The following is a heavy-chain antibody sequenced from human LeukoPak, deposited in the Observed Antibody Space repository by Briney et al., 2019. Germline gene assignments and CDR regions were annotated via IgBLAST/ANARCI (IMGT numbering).Heavy chain of an antibody. D-gene: IGHD3-9*01. CDR1: GGSISSYY. V-gene: IGHV3-7*01. J-gene: IGHJ5*02. Sequence: ETLSLTCTVSGGSISSYYWSWFRQAPGKGLEWLAIIKQDGSEKHYKGSVEGRFTISRDNTKNSLHLQMNSLRAEDTAVYYCAGGSGYLITSWGQGTLVTVSS. CDR2: IKQDGSEK. CDR3: AGGSGYLITS.